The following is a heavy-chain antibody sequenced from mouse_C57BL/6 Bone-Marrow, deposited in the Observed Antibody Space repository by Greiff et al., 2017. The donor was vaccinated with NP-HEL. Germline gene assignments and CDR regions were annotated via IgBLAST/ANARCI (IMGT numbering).Heavy chain of an antibody. CDR3: AREDYYYGFDY. CDR1: GYTFTDYY. V-gene: IGHV1-19*01. D-gene: IGHD1-1*01. J-gene: IGHJ2*01. CDR2: INPYNGGT. Sequence: EVQLQQSGPVLVKPGASVKMSCKASGYTFTDYYMNWVKQSHGKSLEWIGVINPYNGGTSYNQKFKGKATLTVDKSSSTAYMELNSLTSEDSAVYYCAREDYYYGFDYWGQGTTLTVSS.